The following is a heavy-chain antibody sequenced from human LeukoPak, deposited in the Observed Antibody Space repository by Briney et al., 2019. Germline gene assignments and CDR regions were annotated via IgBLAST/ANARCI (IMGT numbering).Heavy chain of an antibody. CDR1: GYSFTSYW. V-gene: IGHV5-51*01. CDR2: IYPGDSDT. J-gene: IGHJ5*02. CDR3: VRRTEGRWFGP. Sequence: GESLKISCKGSGYSFTSYWIGWVRQMPGKGLEWMGIIYPGDSDTRYSPSFQGQVTISADKSISTAYLQWTSLEASDTAMYYCVRRTEGRWFGPWGQGTLVTVSS.